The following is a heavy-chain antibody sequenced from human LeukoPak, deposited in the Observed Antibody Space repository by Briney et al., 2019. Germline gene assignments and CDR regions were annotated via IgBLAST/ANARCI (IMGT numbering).Heavy chain of an antibody. J-gene: IGHJ4*02. CDR3: AKDSRYFDWLLGDY. CDR1: GFTFSSYA. V-gene: IGHV3-23*01. CDR2: ISGSGGST. Sequence: PGGSLRLSCAASGFTFSSYAMSWVRQAPGKGLEWVSAISGSGGSTYYADSVKGRFTISRDNSKNTLYLQMNSLGAEDTAVYYCAKDSRYFDWLLGDYWGQGTLVTVSS. D-gene: IGHD3-9*01.